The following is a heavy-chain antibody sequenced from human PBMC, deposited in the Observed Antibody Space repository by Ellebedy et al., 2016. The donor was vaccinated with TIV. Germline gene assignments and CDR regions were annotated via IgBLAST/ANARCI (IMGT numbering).Heavy chain of an antibody. D-gene: IGHD7-27*01. CDR2: ISGSGGTT. V-gene: IGHV3-23*01. Sequence: PGGSLRLSCAASGFTFTNHAVSWVRQAPGKGPEWGSVISGSGGTTYYADSAKGRFTIYRDNSKTTLFLQMNSLRAEDTALYYCARDFTGAGRFFDLWGRGTLVTVSS. CDR1: GFTFTNHA. J-gene: IGHJ2*01. CDR3: ARDFTGAGRFFDL.